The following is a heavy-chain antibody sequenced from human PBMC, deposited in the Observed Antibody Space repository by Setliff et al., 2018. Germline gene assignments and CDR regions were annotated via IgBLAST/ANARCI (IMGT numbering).Heavy chain of an antibody. D-gene: IGHD3-3*01. Sequence: VASVKVSCKASGGTFSSYAISWVRQAPGQGLEWMGKIIPIFGTANYAQKFQGRVTIIADKSTSTAYMELSSLRSEDTAVYYCARGWGVITIFGMDYYMDVWGKGTTVTVSS. V-gene: IGHV1-69*06. CDR1: GGTFSSYA. CDR2: IIPIFGTA. J-gene: IGHJ6*03. CDR3: ARGWGVITIFGMDYYMDV.